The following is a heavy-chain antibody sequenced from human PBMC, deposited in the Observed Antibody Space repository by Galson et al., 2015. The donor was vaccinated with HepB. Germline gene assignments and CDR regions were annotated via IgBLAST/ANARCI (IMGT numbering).Heavy chain of an antibody. CDR2: ISRDGHKT. D-gene: IGHD3-10*01. V-gene: IGHV3-43D*03. CDR3: TKDIMPGSYYSDVFDS. CDR1: GFTFDEYA. Sequence: SLRLSCAASGFTFDEYAMHWFRQVPGKRLEWVSLISRDGHKTNYADSVKGRFTISRDNNRNSLFLQMNSLRAEDTALYYCTKDIMPGSYYSDVFDSWGQGTLVTVSS. J-gene: IGHJ4*02.